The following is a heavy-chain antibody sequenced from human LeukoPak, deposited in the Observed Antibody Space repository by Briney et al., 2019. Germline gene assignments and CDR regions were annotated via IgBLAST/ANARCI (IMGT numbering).Heavy chain of an antibody. CDR3: ATGGGFFYSH. J-gene: IGHJ1*01. CDR2: AYGDRNSK. CDR1: GFSFSSYG. D-gene: IGHD2-8*02. V-gene: IGHV3-33*01. Sequence: GGSLRLSCAASGFSFSSYGMHWVRQAPGTGLEWVAVAYGDRNSKYYADSVKGRFTISKDVSENTLYLQMSSLRAEDTAIYFCATGGGFFYSHWGQGTLVTVSS.